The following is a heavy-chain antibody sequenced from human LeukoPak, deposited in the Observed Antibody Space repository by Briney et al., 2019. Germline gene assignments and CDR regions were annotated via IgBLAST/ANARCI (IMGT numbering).Heavy chain of an antibody. J-gene: IGHJ4*02. CDR1: GGSISSYY. D-gene: IGHD3-10*01. CDR2: IYYSGST. Sequence: KTSETLSLTCTVSGGSISSYYWSWVRQPPGKGLEWIGYIYYSGSTNYNPSLKSRVTISVDTSKNQFSLKLSSVTAADTAVYYCAGAQLLWFGESYFDYWGQGTLVTVSS. V-gene: IGHV4-59*01. CDR3: AGAQLLWFGESYFDY.